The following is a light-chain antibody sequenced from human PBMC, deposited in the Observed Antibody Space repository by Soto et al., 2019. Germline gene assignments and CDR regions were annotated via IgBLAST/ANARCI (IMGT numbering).Light chain of an antibody. CDR1: NIGSKS. V-gene: IGLV3-21*04. Sequence: SYELTQPPSVSVAPGKTARITCGGNNIGSKSVHWYLQKPGQAPVLVIYYDSDRPSRIFERFSGSNSGNTATLTISRVEAGDEADYYCQVWDRSSDHVVFGGGTKLTVL. CDR3: QVWDRSSDHVV. CDR2: YDS. J-gene: IGLJ2*01.